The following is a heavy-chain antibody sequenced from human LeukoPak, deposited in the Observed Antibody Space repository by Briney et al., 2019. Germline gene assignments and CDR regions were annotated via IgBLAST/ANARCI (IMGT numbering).Heavy chain of an antibody. CDR3: ARLLWFGELKLDYYGMDV. J-gene: IGHJ6*02. D-gene: IGHD3-10*01. Sequence: SEILSLTCTVSGGSISSYYWSWIRQPPGKGLEWIRYIHYSGSTNYNPSLKSRVTISVDTSKNQFSLKLSSVTAADTAVYYCARLLWFGELKLDYYGMDVWGQGTTVTVSS. CDR1: GGSISSYY. V-gene: IGHV4-59*01. CDR2: IHYSGST.